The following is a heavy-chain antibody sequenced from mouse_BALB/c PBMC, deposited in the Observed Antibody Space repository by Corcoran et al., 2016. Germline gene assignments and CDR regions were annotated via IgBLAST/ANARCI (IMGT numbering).Heavy chain of an antibody. CDR1: GFTFSGFW. J-gene: IGHJ1*01. CDR3: MRYPKYYCNYGWYCDV. V-gene: IGHV11-2*02. Sequence: EVQLLETGGGLVQPGGSRGLSCEGSGFTFSGFWMSWVRPTPGQTLVWTGAINSDGSAINYAPSIKDRFTIFRDTDKSTLYLQMSNVRSEDTVTYCCMRYPKYYCNYGWYCDVGGAATTVTVSA. D-gene: IGHD2-1*01. CDR2: INSDGSAI.